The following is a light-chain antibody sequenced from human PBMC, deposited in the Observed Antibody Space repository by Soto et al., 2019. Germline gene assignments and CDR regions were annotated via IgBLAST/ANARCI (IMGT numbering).Light chain of an antibody. Sequence: AIPMTQSPSSLSASVGDRVTITCRASQAIGTDLGWYHQKPGKAPNLLIYAASSLQTGVPSRVRGSGSGTDFTLTISSLKHEDFATYYCLQDYNYPRTFGQGTKVDIK. V-gene: IGKV1-6*01. CDR1: QAIGTD. CDR2: AAS. J-gene: IGKJ1*01. CDR3: LQDYNYPRT.